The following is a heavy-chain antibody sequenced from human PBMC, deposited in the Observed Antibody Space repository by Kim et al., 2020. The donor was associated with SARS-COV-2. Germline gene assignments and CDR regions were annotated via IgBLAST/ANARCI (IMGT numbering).Heavy chain of an antibody. CDR1: GGSISSYY. CDR2: IYYSGST. J-gene: IGHJ4*02. Sequence: SETLSLTCTVSGGSISSYYWSWIRQPPGKGLEWIGYIYYSGSTNYNPSLKSRVTISVDTSKNQFSLKLSSVTAADTAVYYCARGAGYSSSWPETYYFDYWGQGTLVTVSS. CDR3: ARGAGYSSSWPETYYFDY. V-gene: IGHV4-59*13. D-gene: IGHD6-13*01.